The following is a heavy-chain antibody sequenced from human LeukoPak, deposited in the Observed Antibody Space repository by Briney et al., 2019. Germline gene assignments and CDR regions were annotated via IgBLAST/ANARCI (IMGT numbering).Heavy chain of an antibody. CDR3: AVRGVRFGY. CDR2: ISGSGGST. CDR1: GFTFSSYA. Sequence: PGRSLRLSCAASGFTFSSYAMSWVRQAPGKGLEWVSAISGSGGSTYYADSVKGRFTVSRDNSKNTLYLQMNSLRAEDTAVYYCAVRGVRFGYWGQGTLVTVSS. D-gene: IGHD3-10*01. V-gene: IGHV3-23*01. J-gene: IGHJ4*02.